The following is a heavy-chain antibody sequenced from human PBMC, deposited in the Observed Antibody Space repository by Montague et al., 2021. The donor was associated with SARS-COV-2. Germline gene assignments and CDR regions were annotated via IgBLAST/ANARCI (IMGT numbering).Heavy chain of an antibody. V-gene: IGHV4-59*08. D-gene: IGHD4-23*01. J-gene: IGHJ4*02. CDR1: GGSISSYY. CDR2: IYYSGST. CDR3: AGQRKATVVTDLLFDY. Sequence: SETLSLTCNVSGGSISSYYWSWIRQPPGKGLEWIGYIYYSGSTNYNPSLKSRVTISVDTAKNQFSLKLSPVTAADTAVYYCAGQRKATVVTDLLFDYWDQGTLVTVSS.